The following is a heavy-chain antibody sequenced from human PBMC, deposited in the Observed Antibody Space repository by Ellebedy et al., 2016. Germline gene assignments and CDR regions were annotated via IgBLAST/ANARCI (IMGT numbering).Heavy chain of an antibody. V-gene: IGHV3-21*06. CDR2: IVSSGREA. CDR3: TRDGSEWSRDV. Sequence: GESLKISXVGSGFTFSTAGMTWVRQAPGKGLEWVATIVSSGREAYYAEPLKGRFTISRDNVMNLVYLQSNSLRVEDTAVYYCTRDGSEWSRDVWGQGTLVTVSS. D-gene: IGHD3-3*01. J-gene: IGHJ4*02. CDR1: GFTFSTAG.